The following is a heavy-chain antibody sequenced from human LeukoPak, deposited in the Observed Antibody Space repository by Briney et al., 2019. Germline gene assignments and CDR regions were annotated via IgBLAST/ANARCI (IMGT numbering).Heavy chain of an antibody. V-gene: IGHV3-23*01. CDR1: GFTFSSYA. CDR2: ISGSGGST. CDR3: AKVRGGWYYFDY. J-gene: IGHJ4*02. D-gene: IGHD6-19*01. Sequence: GGSLRLSCAASGFTFSSYAMGWVRQAPGKGLEWVSAISGSGGSTYYADSVKGRFTISRDNSKNTLYLQMNSLRAEDTAVYYCAKVRGGWYYFDYWGQETLVTVSS.